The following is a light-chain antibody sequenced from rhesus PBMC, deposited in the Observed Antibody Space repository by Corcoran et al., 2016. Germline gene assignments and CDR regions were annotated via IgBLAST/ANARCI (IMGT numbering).Light chain of an antibody. V-gene: IGKV2-72*01. J-gene: IGKJ1*01. CDR2: GGS. CDR3: VQARASPWT. CDR1: QSLLHSNGNTY. Sequence: DIVMTQTPLSLPVTLGEPASISCRSSQSLLHSNGNTYLHWYLQKPGQSSQLLFYGGSNRASGVPDRLSGSGAGTDFTLKISKVEAEDVGVYYCVQARASPWTFGQGTKVEIK.